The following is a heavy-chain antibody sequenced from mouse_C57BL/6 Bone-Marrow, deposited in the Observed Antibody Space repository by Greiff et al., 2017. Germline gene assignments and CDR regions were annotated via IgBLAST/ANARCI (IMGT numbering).Heavy chain of an antibody. CDR3: AREGTTVVATSPRFAY. D-gene: IGHD1-1*01. CDR2: ILPGSGST. Sequence: VQLQQSGAELMKPGASVKLSCKATGYTFTGYWIEWVKQRPGHGLEWIGEILPGSGSTNYNEKFKGKATFTADTSSNTAYMQLSSLTTEDSAIYYCAREGTTVVATSPRFAYWGQGTLVTVSA. J-gene: IGHJ3*01. CDR1: GYTFTGYW. V-gene: IGHV1-9*01.